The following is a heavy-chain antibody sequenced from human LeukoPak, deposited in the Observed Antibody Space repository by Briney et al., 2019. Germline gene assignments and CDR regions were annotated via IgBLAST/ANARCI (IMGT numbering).Heavy chain of an antibody. V-gene: IGHV4-59*08. Sequence: NPSETLSLTCTVSGGSISSYYWSWIRLPPGKGLEWIGYIYYSGSTNYNPALKSRVTISVDTSKNQFSLRLSSVTAADTAVYYCARHIRYYHFWSGPQNYYYGMDVWGQGPTVTVSS. CDR3: ARHIRYYHFWSGPQNYYYGMDV. J-gene: IGHJ6*02. D-gene: IGHD3-3*01. CDR1: GGSISSYY. CDR2: IYYSGST.